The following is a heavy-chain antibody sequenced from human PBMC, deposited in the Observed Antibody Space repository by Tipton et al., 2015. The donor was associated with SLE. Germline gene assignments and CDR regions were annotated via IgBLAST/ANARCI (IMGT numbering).Heavy chain of an antibody. Sequence: TLSLTCTVSGGSISSGSYYWSWIRQPAGKGLEWIGYIYTSGSTNYNPSLKSRVTISVDTSKNQFSLKLSSVTAADTAVYYCARDRKPYYDFWSNPSLFDYWGQGTLVTVSS. V-gene: IGHV4-61*09. CDR3: ARDRKPYYDFWSNPSLFDY. D-gene: IGHD3-3*01. CDR2: IYTSGST. CDR1: GGSISSGSYY. J-gene: IGHJ4*02.